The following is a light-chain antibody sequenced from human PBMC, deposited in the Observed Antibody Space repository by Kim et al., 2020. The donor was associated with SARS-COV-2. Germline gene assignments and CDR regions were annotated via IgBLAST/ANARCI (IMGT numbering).Light chain of an antibody. CDR1: ESMCSD. Sequence: LCPQEKATPSCAASESMCSDAAWYHQKSGQAPRLVIYDASNRAAAIASRFGGGGAGTDLTLTISSLEAEDFAFYYIHQRNIVPRTFGGGTKVWIK. V-gene: IGKV3-11*01. CDR3: HQRNIVPRT. J-gene: IGKJ4*01. CDR2: DAS.